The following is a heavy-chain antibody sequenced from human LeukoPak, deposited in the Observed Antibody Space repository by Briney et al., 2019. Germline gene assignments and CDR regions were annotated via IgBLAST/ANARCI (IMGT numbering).Heavy chain of an antibody. CDR3: ARGGKYHRIPPRFDY. V-gene: IGHV4-34*01. J-gene: IGHJ4*02. D-gene: IGHD2-21*01. Sequence: SETLSLTCAVYGGSFSGYYWSWIGQPPGKGLEWIGEINHSGSTNYNPSLKSRVTISVDTSKNQFSLKLSSVTAADTAVYYCARGGKYHRIPPRFDYWGQGTLVTVSS. CDR1: GGSFSGYY. CDR2: INHSGST.